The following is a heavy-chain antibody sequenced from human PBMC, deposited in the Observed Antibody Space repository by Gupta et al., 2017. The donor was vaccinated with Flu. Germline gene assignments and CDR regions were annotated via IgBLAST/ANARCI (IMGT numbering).Heavy chain of an antibody. D-gene: IGHD6-19*01. CDR3: VRHDRLAVAGKGLFDP. CDR2: MFYSGRN. V-gene: IGHV4-39*06. CDR1: SFY. J-gene: IGHJ5*02. Sequence: SFYRGWLRQPQGMGLEGMASMFYSGRNYYETAHKRRVTISIDKSKNHGELNLSDVKDEDTAGYYCVRHDRLAVAGKGLFDPWGQGTLVTVSS.